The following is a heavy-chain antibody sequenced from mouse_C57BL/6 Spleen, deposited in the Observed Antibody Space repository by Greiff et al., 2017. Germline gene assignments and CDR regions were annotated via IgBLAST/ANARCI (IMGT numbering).Heavy chain of an antibody. CDR1: GYTFTSYW. V-gene: IGHV1-59*01. Sequence: VQLQQPGAELVRPGTSVKLSCKASGYTFTSYWMHWVKQRPGQGLEWIGVIDPSDSYTNYNQKFKGKATLTVDTSSSTAYMQLSSLTSEDSAVYYCARAGGTVVAPYFDYWGQGTTLTVSS. D-gene: IGHD1-1*01. J-gene: IGHJ2*01. CDR3: ARAGGTVVAPYFDY. CDR2: IDPSDSYT.